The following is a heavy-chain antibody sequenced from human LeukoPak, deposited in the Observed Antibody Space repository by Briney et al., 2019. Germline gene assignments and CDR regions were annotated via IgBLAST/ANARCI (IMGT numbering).Heavy chain of an antibody. CDR2: IWYDGTNK. CDR3: ARDRGIATRPDLDS. Sequence: GGSLRLSCAASGFTFSSYGMHWVRQAPGKGLEWVAVIWYDGTNKHYADSVKGRFTISRDNSNKMLYLEVNSLRAEDTAVYYCARDRGIATRPDLDSWGQGTLVTASS. V-gene: IGHV3-33*01. D-gene: IGHD6-6*01. J-gene: IGHJ4*02. CDR1: GFTFSSYG.